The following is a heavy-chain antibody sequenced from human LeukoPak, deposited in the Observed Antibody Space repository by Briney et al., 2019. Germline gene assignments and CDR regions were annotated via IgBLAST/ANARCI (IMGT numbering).Heavy chain of an antibody. J-gene: IGHJ6*03. D-gene: IGHD2-2*01. CDR1: GFTFSSYA. Sequence: GGSLRLSCAASGFTFSSYAMHWVRQAPGKGLEWVAFIRYDGSNKYYADSVKGRFTISRDNAKNSLYLQMNSLRAEDTAVYYCARVGIKRNIVVVPAAMPGHYYYYMDVWGKGTTVTVSS. V-gene: IGHV3-30*02. CDR3: ARVGIKRNIVVVPAAMPGHYYYYMDV. CDR2: IRYDGSNK.